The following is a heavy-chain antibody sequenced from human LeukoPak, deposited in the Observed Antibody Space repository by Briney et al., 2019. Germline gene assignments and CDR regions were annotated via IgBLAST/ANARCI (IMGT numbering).Heavy chain of an antibody. Sequence: PSETLSLTCAVYGGSFSGYYWSWIRQPPGKGLEWIGEINHSGSTNYNPSLKSRGTISVDTSKNQFSLKMSSVTAADTAVYYCARGGRGYSYGRIFDYWGQGTLVTVSS. CDR3: ARGGRGYSYGRIFDY. V-gene: IGHV4-34*01. J-gene: IGHJ4*02. CDR2: INHSGST. D-gene: IGHD5-18*01. CDR1: GGSFSGYY.